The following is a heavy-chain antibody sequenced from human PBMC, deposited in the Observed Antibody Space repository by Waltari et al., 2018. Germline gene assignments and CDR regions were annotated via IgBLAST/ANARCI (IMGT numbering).Heavy chain of an antibody. Sequence: QVQLVQSGAEVKKPGSSVKVSCKASGGTFSSYTISWVRQAPGQGLEWMGRINPIRGIANSAQKFQGRVTITADKATSTAYMELSSLRAEDTAVYYCARGQLAVGPIAVAHYYFDYWGQGTLVTVSS. CDR2: INPIRGIA. V-gene: IGHV1-69*02. D-gene: IGHD6-19*01. CDR1: GGTFSSYT. CDR3: ARGQLAVGPIAVAHYYFDY. J-gene: IGHJ4*02.